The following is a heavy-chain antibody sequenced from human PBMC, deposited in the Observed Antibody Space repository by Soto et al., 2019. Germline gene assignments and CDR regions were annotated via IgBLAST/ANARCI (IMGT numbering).Heavy chain of an antibody. Sequence: SETLSLTCTVSGGSISSYYWSWIRQPPGKGLEWIGYIYYSGSTNYNPSLKSRVTISVDTSKNQFSLKLSSVTAADTAVYYCASRTVLRYFDWLSPFDYWGQGTLVTVSS. CDR1: GGSISSYY. CDR3: ASRTVLRYFDWLSPFDY. CDR2: IYYSGST. J-gene: IGHJ4*02. D-gene: IGHD3-9*01. V-gene: IGHV4-59*01.